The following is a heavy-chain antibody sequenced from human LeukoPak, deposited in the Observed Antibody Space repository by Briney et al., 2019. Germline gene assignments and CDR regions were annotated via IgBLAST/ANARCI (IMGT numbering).Heavy chain of an antibody. D-gene: IGHD2-2*03. CDR1: GYSFTSYW. CDR2: IYPDDSDT. CDR3: ARADGYCSSTSCHYYYGMDV. V-gene: IGHV5-51*01. Sequence: GESLKISCKGSGYSFTSYWIGWVRQMPGKGLEWMGIIYPDDSDTRYSPSFQGQVTISADKSISTAYLQWSSLKASDTAMYYCARADGYCSSTSCHYYYGMDVWGQGTTVTVSS. J-gene: IGHJ6*02.